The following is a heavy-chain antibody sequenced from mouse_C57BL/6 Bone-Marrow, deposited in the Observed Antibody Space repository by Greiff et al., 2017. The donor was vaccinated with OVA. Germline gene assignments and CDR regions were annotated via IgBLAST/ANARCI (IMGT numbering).Heavy chain of an antibody. CDR3: ARTGLVTTVVAPDY. D-gene: IGHD1-1*01. CDR1: GYTFTSYG. V-gene: IGHV1-81*01. J-gene: IGHJ2*01. CDR2: IYPRSGNT. Sequence: VQLQQSGAELARPGASVKLSCKASGYTFTSYGISWVKQRTGQGLEWIGEIYPRSGNTYYNEKFKGKATLTADKSSSAAYMELRSLTSEDSAVYFCARTGLVTTVVAPDYWGQGTTLTVSS.